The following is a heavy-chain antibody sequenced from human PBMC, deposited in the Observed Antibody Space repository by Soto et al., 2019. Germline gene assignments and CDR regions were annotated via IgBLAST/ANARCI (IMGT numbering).Heavy chain of an antibody. J-gene: IGHJ6*02. CDR3: ARGRFGMDV. CDR1: TSGFGGSNY. CDR2: IYRDGNT. Sequence: PVGSLRLSCAASTSGFGGSNYRTWGRQAPGKGLEWVSVIYRDGNTYYVDSVKGRFTISRDNSKNTLYLQMNSLRGEDTAVYYCARGRFGMDVWGQGTTVTVSS. V-gene: IGHV3-53*01.